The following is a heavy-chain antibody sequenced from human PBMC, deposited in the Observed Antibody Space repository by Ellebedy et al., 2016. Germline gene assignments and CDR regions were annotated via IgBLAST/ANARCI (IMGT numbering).Heavy chain of an antibody. CDR1: GFSVSSND. CDR3: VTRHNGAFDF. D-gene: IGHD1-14*01. J-gene: IGHJ3*01. CDR2: IYGGSPS. V-gene: IGHV3-53*01. Sequence: GESLKISXAASGFSVSSNDMSWVRQAPGKGLDLVALIYGGSPSYYAESVKGRFTVSIDKSKKTLYLHMTGLGVEDTALYYCVTRHNGAFDFWGQGTMVTVSS.